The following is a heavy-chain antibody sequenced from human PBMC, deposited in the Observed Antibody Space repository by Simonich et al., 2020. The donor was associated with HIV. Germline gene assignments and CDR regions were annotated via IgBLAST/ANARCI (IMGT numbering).Heavy chain of an antibody. CDR2: ISYDGSNK. CDR1: GFTFSSYA. J-gene: IGHJ4*02. V-gene: IGHV3-30*07. CDR3: ASGGSISSVWADDY. Sequence: QVQLVESGGGVVQPGRSLRLSCAASGFTFSSYAMNWVRQAPGKWLEWVAVISYDGSNKYYADSVKGRFTISRDNSKNTLYLQMNSLRAEDTAVYYCASGGSISSVWADDYWGQGTLVTVSS. D-gene: IGHD3-16*01.